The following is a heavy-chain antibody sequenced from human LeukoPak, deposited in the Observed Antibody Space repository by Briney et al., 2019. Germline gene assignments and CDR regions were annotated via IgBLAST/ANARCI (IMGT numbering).Heavy chain of an antibody. V-gene: IGHV3-30*02. CDR2: IRDDGINK. J-gene: IGHJ3*02. CDR3: ARYYDSSGYQARNAFGI. Sequence: GGSLRLSCAASGVTFSSYGMHWVRQAPGKGLGWGAFIRDDGINKYYTDSVKGRFTISRDNSKNTLYPQMNSLKAEDTAVYYCARYYDSSGYQARNAFGIWGQGTMVTVSS. D-gene: IGHD3-22*01. CDR1: GVTFSSYG.